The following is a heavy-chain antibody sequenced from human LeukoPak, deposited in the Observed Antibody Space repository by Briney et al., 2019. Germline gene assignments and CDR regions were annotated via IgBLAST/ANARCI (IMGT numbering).Heavy chain of an antibody. J-gene: IGHJ5*02. D-gene: IGHD2-15*01. CDR2: ISSSSSYI. Sequence: GGSLRLSCAASGFTFSSYTMNWVRQAPGKGLEWVSSISSSSSYIYYADSVKGRFTISRYNAKNSLYLQMNSLRAEDTAVYYCARGIIVVVAATSNWFDPWGQGTLVTASS. CDR1: GFTFSSYT. V-gene: IGHV3-21*01. CDR3: ARGIIVVVAATSNWFDP.